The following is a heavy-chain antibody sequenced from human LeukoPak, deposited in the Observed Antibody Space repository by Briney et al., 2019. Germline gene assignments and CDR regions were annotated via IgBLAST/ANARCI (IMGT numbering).Heavy chain of an antibody. V-gene: IGHV4-39*02. Sequence: SETLSLTCTVSGGPISSNFYYWGWIRQPPGKGLEWIGSIYYSGSAFYNPSLQRRVTVSIDTSTNQLSLSLTSVTGTDTAVYYCAKALRLGELWDWGQGSLDTVSS. CDR1: GGPISSNFYY. J-gene: IGHJ4*02. D-gene: IGHD3-16*01. CDR2: IYYSGSA. CDR3: AKALRLGELWD.